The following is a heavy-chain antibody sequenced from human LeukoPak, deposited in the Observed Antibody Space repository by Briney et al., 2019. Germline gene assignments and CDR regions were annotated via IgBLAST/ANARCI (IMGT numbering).Heavy chain of an antibody. CDR3: ATAYCSSTSCPT. V-gene: IGHV3-23*01. D-gene: IGHD2-2*01. CDR1: GFTFSSYA. J-gene: IGHJ5*02. Sequence: PGGSLRLSCAASGFTFSSYAMSWVRQAPGKGLEWVSSINDSGDSTYCADSVKGRFTISRDNSKKTLYLLMNNLRAEDTAIFYCATAYCSSTSCPTWGQGTLVTVSS. CDR2: INDSGDST.